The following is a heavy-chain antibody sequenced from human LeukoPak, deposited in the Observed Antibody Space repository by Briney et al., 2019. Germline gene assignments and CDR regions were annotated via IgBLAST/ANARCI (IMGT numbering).Heavy chain of an antibody. CDR3: ALHYYDSSGPQASMDPDY. Sequence: TGGSLRLSCAASGFTVSSNYMSWVRQAPGKGLEWVSVIYSGGSTYYADSVKGRFTISRDNSKNTLYLQMNSLRAEDTAVYYCALHYYDSSGPQASMDPDYWGQGTLVTVSS. D-gene: IGHD3-22*01. J-gene: IGHJ4*02. CDR2: IYSGGST. CDR1: GFTVSSNY. V-gene: IGHV3-66*01.